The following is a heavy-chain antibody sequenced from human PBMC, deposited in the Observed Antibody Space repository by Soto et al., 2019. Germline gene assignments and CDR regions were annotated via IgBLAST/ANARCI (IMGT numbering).Heavy chain of an antibody. CDR3: ARLFDDYGDYGFDY. J-gene: IGHJ4*02. V-gene: IGHV4-59*01. Sequence: PSETLSLTCTVSGGSISSYYWSWIRQPPGKGLEWIGYIYYSGSTNYNPSLKSRVTISVDTSKNQFSLKLSSVTAADTAVYYCARLFDDYGDYGFDYWGQGILVTVPQ. CDR1: GGSISSYY. CDR2: IYYSGST. D-gene: IGHD4-17*01.